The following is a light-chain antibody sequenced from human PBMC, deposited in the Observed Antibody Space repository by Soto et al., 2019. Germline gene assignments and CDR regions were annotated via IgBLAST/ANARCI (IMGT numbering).Light chain of an antibody. Sequence: EIVLTQSPATLSLSPGERATLSCSAIQSVSSYLAWYQQKPGQAPMLLIYDASNRATGIPARFSGSGSGTDFSLTISSLEPEDFAVYYCQQRSNWWTFGQGTKVDIK. J-gene: IGKJ1*01. V-gene: IGKV3-11*01. CDR3: QQRSNWWT. CDR1: QSVSSY. CDR2: DAS.